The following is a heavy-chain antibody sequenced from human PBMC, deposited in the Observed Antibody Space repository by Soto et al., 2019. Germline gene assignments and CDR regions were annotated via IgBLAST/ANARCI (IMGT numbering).Heavy chain of an antibody. CDR2: INHSGST. CDR1: GGSFSGYY. D-gene: IGHD3-10*01. J-gene: IGHJ6*02. V-gene: IGHV4-34*01. CDR3: ARGGRGITMVRGVNGYYYYGMDV. Sequence: ADTLSLTCAVYGGSFSGYYWGWMRQPPGWGLEWIGEINHSGSTNYNPSLKSRVAISVDTSKNQFSLKLSSVTAADTAVYYCARGGRGITMVRGVNGYYYYGMDVWGQGTTVT.